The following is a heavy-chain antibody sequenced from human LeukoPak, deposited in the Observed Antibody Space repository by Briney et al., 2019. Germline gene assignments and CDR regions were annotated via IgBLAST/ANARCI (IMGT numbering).Heavy chain of an antibody. J-gene: IGHJ4*02. CDR1: GFTFSYHW. CDR3: AKDSYSKGDF. CDR2: IKNDGAVK. D-gene: IGHD6-13*01. Sequence: GGSLRLSCAASGFTFSYHWMTWVRQAPGKGLEWVANIKNDGAVKNHVDSVKGRFTISRDNAKNSLHLQMNSLRAEDTAVYYCAKDSYSKGDFWGQGVLVTVSS. V-gene: IGHV3-7*01.